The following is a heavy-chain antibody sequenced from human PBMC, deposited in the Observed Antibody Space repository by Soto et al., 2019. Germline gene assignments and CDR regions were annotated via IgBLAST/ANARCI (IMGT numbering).Heavy chain of an antibody. CDR3: AKDSSSTSCCPDY. CDR1: GFTFDDYA. V-gene: IGHV3-9*01. Sequence: EVQLVESGGGLVQPGRSLRLSCAASGFTFDDYAMHWVRQAPGKALEWVSGISWNSGSIGYADSVKGRFTISRDNAKNSLYLQMNSLRAEDTALYYCAKDSSSTSCCPDYWGQGTLVTVSS. J-gene: IGHJ4*02. CDR2: ISWNSGSI. D-gene: IGHD2-2*01.